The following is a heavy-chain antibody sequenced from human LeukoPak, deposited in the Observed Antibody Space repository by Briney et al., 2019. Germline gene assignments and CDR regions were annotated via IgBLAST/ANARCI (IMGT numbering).Heavy chain of an antibody. J-gene: IGHJ1*01. D-gene: IGHD6-13*01. Sequence: PSGTLSLTCVVSGGSISSSNWWSWVRQPPGKGLEWIGEIYDSGSTNYKPSLKSRIIISIDKSKNQFSLKLSSVTAADTAVYYCARSGSLGAAGPAEYFQHRGQGTLVTVSS. CDR2: IYDSGST. V-gene: IGHV4-4*02. CDR3: ARSGSLGAAGPAEYFQH. CDR1: GGSISSSNW.